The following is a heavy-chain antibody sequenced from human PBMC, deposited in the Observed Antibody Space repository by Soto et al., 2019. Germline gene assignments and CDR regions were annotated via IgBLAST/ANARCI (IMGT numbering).Heavy chain of an antibody. CDR3: ARVTYDILTGGWFDP. Sequence: GASVKVSCKASGYTFTSYGISWVRQAPGQGLEWMGWISAYNGNTNYAQKLQGRVTMTTDTSTSTAYMELRSLRSDDTAVYYCARVTYDILTGGWFDPWGQGTLVTVSS. J-gene: IGHJ5*02. D-gene: IGHD3-9*01. CDR1: GYTFTSYG. V-gene: IGHV1-18*01. CDR2: ISAYNGNT.